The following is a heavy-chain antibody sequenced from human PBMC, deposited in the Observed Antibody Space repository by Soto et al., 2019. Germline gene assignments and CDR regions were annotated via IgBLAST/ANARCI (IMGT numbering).Heavy chain of an antibody. J-gene: IGHJ6*02. CDR1: GDSVSSNSAT. Sequence: QTLSLPCAISGDSVSSNSATWSWIRQSPSRGLEWLGRTYYRSRWYNDYAPSVKSRITINPDTSKNQFSLQLTSMTAADTAVYYCARAPPGPAPRWGVWGHGTTVTVSS. CDR3: ARAPPGPAPRWGV. CDR2: TYYRSRWYN. V-gene: IGHV6-1*01. D-gene: IGHD3-16*01.